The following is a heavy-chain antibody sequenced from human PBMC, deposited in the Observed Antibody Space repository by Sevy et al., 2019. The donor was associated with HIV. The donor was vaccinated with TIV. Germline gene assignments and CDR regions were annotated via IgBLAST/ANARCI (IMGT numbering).Heavy chain of an antibody. J-gene: IGHJ5*01. V-gene: IGHV3-33*07. D-gene: IGHD2-2*01. CDR3: ARDAARVIVPAAGFDS. CDR2: IWYDGRTE. CDR1: GFTFRSFS. Sequence: GGSLRLSCVASGFTFRSFSMYWVRQAPGKGLEWVAAIWYDGRTERYADSVQGRLPISRDNSKKTLHLQMKSRRAEDAALYYCARDAARVIVPAAGFDSWGQGTLVTVSS.